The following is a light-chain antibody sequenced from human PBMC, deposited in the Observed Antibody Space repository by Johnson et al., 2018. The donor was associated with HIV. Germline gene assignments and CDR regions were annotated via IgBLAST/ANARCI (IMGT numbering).Light chain of an antibody. CDR1: SSNIGKNY. CDR2: DNN. J-gene: IGLJ1*01. V-gene: IGLV1-51*01. CDR3: GTWDSSLSALYV. Sequence: QSVLTQPPSVSAAPGQKVTISCSGSSSNIGKNYVSWYQQLPGTAPKLLIYDNNKRPSGIPDRFSGSKSGTSATLGITGLQTGDEADYYCGTWDSSLSALYVFGTVTKVTVL.